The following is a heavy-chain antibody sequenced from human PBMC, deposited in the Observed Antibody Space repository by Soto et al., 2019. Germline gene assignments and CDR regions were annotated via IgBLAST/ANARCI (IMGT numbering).Heavy chain of an antibody. V-gene: IGHV4-30-2*01. CDR3: AREGFGIQLWYGGFDY. CDR1: GGSISSGGYS. J-gene: IGHJ4*02. Sequence: SETLSLTCAVSGGSISSGGYSWSWIRQPPGKGLEWIGYIYHSGSTYYNPSLKSRVTISVDRSKNQFSLKLSSVTAADTAVYYCAREGFGIQLWYGGFDYWGQGTLVTVPS. D-gene: IGHD5-18*01. CDR2: IYHSGST.